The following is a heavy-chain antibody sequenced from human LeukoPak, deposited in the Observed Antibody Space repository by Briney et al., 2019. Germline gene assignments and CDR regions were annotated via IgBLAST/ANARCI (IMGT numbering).Heavy chain of an antibody. Sequence: GGSLRLSCAASGFTFSSYAMSWVRQAPGKGLEWVSAINVSGGGTYHADSVKGRFSISRDNSKNTLYLQMNSLRAEDTAVYYCARDLGSGYYYFDYWGQGTLVTVSS. D-gene: IGHD5-12*01. CDR2: INVSGGGT. V-gene: IGHV3-23*01. J-gene: IGHJ4*02. CDR1: GFTFSSYA. CDR3: ARDLGSGYYYFDY.